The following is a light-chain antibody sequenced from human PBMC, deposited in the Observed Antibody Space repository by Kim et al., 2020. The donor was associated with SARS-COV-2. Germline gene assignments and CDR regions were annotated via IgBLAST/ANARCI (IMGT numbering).Light chain of an antibody. CDR3: QQCYTTPYT. CDR1: QNIATY. CDR2: ASS. J-gene: IGKJ2*01. V-gene: IGKV1-39*01. Sequence: DIQMTQSPSSLSASVGDRINITCRTNQNIATYLHWYQQKPGKAPNLLIYASSSLESGVPSRFSGSGSVTDFTLTIASLQPEYFATYYCQQCYTTPYTFGQGTKLDI.